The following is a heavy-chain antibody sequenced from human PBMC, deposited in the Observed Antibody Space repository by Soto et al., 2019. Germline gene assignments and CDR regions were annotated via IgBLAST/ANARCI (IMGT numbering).Heavy chain of an antibody. Sequence: EVQLVESGGGLVQPGGSLRLSCAASGFTFSSYWLHWVRQAPGKGLMWVSRIKSDGITTNYADSVKGRFTISRDNARKTVYLQMNSLRGDDTAVYFCARGALYAFYLDVWGKGTTVTVSS. D-gene: IGHD3-16*01. V-gene: IGHV3-74*01. CDR3: ARGALYAFYLDV. CDR2: IKSDGITT. J-gene: IGHJ6*03. CDR1: GFTFSSYW.